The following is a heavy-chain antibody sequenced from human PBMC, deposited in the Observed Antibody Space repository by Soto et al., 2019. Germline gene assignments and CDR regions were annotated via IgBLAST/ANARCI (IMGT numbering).Heavy chain of an antibody. Sequence: QVQLVQSGAEVKKPGSSVKVSCKASGGTFSSYAISWVRQAPGQGLEWMGGIIPIFGTANYAQKFQGRVTITADQSTSTAYMELSSLRSEDTAVYYCASGGRYCSGGSCYSRGRWFDPWGQGTLGTGSS. D-gene: IGHD2-15*01. CDR1: GGTFSSYA. CDR2: IIPIFGTA. CDR3: ASGGRYCSGGSCYSRGRWFDP. V-gene: IGHV1-69*01. J-gene: IGHJ5*02.